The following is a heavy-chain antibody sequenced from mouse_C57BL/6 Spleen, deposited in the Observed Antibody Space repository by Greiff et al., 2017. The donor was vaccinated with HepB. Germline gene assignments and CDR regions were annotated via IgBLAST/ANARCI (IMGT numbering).Heavy chain of an antibody. CDR3: AREGYYGNSKFLTNAMDY. D-gene: IGHD2-1*01. V-gene: IGHV1-72*01. CDR2: IDPNSGGT. CDR1: GYTFTSYW. J-gene: IGHJ4*01. Sequence: QVQLQQSGAELVKPGASVKLSCKASGYTFTSYWMHWVKQRPGRGLEWIGRIDPNSGGTKYNEKFKSKATLTVDKPSSTAYMQLSSLTSEDAAVYYCAREGYYGNSKFLTNAMDYWGQGTSVTVSS.